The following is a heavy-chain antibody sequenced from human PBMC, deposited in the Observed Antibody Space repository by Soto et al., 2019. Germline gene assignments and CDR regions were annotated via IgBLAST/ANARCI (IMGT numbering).Heavy chain of an antibody. CDR3: ARYGGSSWYWFAP. CDR2: IIPILGIA. D-gene: IGHD6-13*01. V-gene: IGHV1-69*02. Sequence: QVQLVQSGAEVKKPGSSVKVSCKASGGTFSSYTISWVRQAPGQGLEWMGRIIPILGIANYAQKFQGRVTITADKYTRTAFMELSSLISEDTAVDYCARYGGSSWYWFAPWGQGTLVTVSS. J-gene: IGHJ5*02. CDR1: GGTFSSYT.